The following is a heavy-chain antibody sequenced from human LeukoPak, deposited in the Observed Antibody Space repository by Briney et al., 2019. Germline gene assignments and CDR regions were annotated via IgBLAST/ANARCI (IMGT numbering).Heavy chain of an antibody. CDR1: GGSISSYY. V-gene: IGHV4-59*01. CDR2: IYYSGST. J-gene: IGHJ3*02. CDR3: ARGTGIVGANSDAFDI. D-gene: IGHD1-26*01. Sequence: SETLSLTCTVSGGSISSYYWSWIRQPPGKGLEWIGYIYYSGSTNYNPSLKSRVTISVDTSKNQFSLKLCSVTAADTAVYYCARGTGIVGANSDAFDIWGQGTMVTVFS.